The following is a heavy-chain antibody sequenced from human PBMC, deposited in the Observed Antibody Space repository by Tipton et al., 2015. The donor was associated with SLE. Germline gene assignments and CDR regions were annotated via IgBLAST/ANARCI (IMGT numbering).Heavy chain of an antibody. V-gene: IGHV4-39*02. D-gene: IGHD4-17*01. CDR3: ASPIGDPDAFDI. Sequence: TLSLTCTVSGGSISSSSYYWGWIRPPPGKGLEWIGSIYYSGSTYYNPSLKSRVTISVDTSKHHFSLKLSSVTAADTAVYYCASPIGDPDAFDIWGQGTMVTVSS. J-gene: IGHJ3*02. CDR1: GGSISSSSYY. CDR2: IYYSGST.